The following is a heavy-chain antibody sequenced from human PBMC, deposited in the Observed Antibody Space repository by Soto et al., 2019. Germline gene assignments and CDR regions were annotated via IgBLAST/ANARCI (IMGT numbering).Heavy chain of an antibody. CDR1: GYTFTSYG. Sequence: ASVKVSCKASGYTFTSYGISWVRQAPGQGLVWMGWISAYNGYTNFAQKLQGRVIMTTDTSTSTAYMELRSLRSDDTAVYYCARGGDYYDSSGHFDYWGQGTLVTVSS. V-gene: IGHV1-18*01. CDR3: ARGGDYYDSSGHFDY. J-gene: IGHJ4*02. CDR2: ISAYNGYT. D-gene: IGHD3-22*01.